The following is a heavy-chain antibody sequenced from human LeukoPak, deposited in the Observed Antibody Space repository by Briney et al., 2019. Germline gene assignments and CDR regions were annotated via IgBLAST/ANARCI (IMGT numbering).Heavy chain of an antibody. V-gene: IGHV3-33*01. CDR3: ARGGVVVGDTSYYYGMDV. D-gene: IGHD2-2*01. J-gene: IGHJ6*02. CDR2: IYYDGSYK. CDR1: GLTFSSYG. Sequence: GGSLSLSCAASGLTFSSYGMHWVRQAPGKGLEWVAVIYYDGSYKYYADSVKGRSTVSRDNSRNTLFLQMNSLRAEDTAVYYCARGGVVVGDTSYYYGMDVWGQGTTVTVSS.